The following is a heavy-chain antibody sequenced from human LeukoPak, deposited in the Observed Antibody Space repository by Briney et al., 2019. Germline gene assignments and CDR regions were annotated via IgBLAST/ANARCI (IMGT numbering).Heavy chain of an antibody. CDR2: ISYSGST. CDR1: GDSVSSGSFY. D-gene: IGHD5-18*01. CDR3: ARYRSYGYFDY. J-gene: IGHJ4*02. V-gene: IGHV4-61*01. Sequence: SETLSLTCTVSGDSVSSGSFYWRWIRQPPGKGLEWIGFISYSGSTNYNPSLKSRVAISIDTSRDQFPLTLSSVTAADTAVYYCARYRSYGYFDYWGQGTLGTVSS.